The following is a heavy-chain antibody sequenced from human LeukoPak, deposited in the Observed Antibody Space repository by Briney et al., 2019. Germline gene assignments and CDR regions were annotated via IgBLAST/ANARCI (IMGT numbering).Heavy chain of an antibody. CDR1: GGSFSGYY. CDR3: ARDRPRITGTTPGMDV. Sequence: SETLSLTCAVYGGSFSGYYWSWIRQPPGKGLEWIGEINHSGSTNHNPSLKSRVTISVDTSKNQFSLKLSSVTAADTAVYYCARDRPRITGTTPGMDVWGQGTTVTVSS. V-gene: IGHV4-34*01. D-gene: IGHD1-7*01. CDR2: INHSGST. J-gene: IGHJ6*02.